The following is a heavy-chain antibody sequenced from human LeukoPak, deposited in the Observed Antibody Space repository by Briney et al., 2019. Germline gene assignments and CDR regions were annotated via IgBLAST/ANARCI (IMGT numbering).Heavy chain of an antibody. J-gene: IGHJ4*02. CDR2: INPNSGGT. D-gene: IGHD3-22*01. Sequence: GASVKVSCKAPGYTFTGYYMHWVRQAPGQGLEWMGRINPNSGGTNYAQKFQGRVTMTRDTSISTAYMELSRLRSDDTAVYYCARDLAVGYYDSSGYYGGYWGQGTLVTVSS. CDR3: ARDLAVGYYDSSGYYGGY. V-gene: IGHV1-2*06. CDR1: GYTFTGYY.